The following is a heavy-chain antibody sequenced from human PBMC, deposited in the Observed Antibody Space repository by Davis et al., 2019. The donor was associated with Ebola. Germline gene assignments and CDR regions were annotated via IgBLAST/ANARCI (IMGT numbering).Heavy chain of an antibody. CDR2: ISGSGGST. J-gene: IGHJ3*01. Sequence: GESLKISCAASGFTFDDYGMSWVRHAPGKGLEWVSAISGSGGSTYYADSVKGRFTISRDNSKNTLYLQMNSLRAEDTAVYYCAGGYSGYDSWGQGTMVTVSS. V-gene: IGHV3-23*01. CDR3: AGGYSGYDS. CDR1: GFTFDDYG. D-gene: IGHD5-12*01.